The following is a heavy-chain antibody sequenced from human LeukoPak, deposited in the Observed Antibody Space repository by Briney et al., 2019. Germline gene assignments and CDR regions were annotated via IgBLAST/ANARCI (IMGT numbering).Heavy chain of an antibody. CDR3: ARASWIVAGTSFDY. CDR2: MNPNSGNT. D-gene: IGHD5-12*01. Sequence: ASVKVSCKASGYTFTSYDINWVRQATGQGLERMGWMNPNSGNTGYAQKFQGRVTITRNTSISTAYMEPSSLRSEDTAVYYCARASWIVAGTSFDYWGQGTLVTVSS. J-gene: IGHJ4*02. V-gene: IGHV1-8*03. CDR1: GYTFTSYD.